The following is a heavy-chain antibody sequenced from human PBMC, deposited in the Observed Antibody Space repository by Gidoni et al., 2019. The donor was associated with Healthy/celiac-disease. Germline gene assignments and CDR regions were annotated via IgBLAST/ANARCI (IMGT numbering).Heavy chain of an antibody. Sequence: QVQLQESGPGLVKPSETLSLTCTVSGYSISSGYYWVWIRKPPGKGLEWIGSIYHSGSTYYNPSIKSRVTISVDTSKNQFSLKLSSVTAADTAVYYCAREGGRLGADYWGQGTLVTVSS. D-gene: IGHD2-15*01. CDR1: GYSISSGYY. V-gene: IGHV4-38-2*02. J-gene: IGHJ4*02. CDR3: AREGGRLGADY. CDR2: IYHSGST.